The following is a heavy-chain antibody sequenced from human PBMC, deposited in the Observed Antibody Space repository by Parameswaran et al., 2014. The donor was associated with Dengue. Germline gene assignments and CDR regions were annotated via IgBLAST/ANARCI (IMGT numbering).Heavy chain of an antibody. Sequence: VRQAPGKGLEWVSYISPRSSAIYYADSVKGRFTISRDDAKNSLYLQMNSLRAEDTAVYYCVRDTSDYDPEYFQHWGQGTQVTVSS. D-gene: IGHD5-12*01. V-gene: IGHV3-48*01. CDR3: VRDTSDYDPEYFQH. J-gene: IGHJ1*01. CDR2: ISPRSSAI.